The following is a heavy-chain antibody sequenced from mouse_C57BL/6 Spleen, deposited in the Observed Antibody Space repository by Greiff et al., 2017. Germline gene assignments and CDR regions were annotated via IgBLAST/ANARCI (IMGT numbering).Heavy chain of an antibody. CDR2: IDPSDSYT. D-gene: IGHD2-3*01. V-gene: IGHV1-69*01. J-gene: IGHJ1*03. CDR3: ARRGVYDGYRYWYFDV. CDR1: GYTFTSYW. Sequence: VQLQQPGAELVMPGASVKLSCKASGYTFTSYWMHWVKQRPGQGLEWIGEIDPSDSYTNYNQKFKGKSTLTVDKSSSTAYMQLSSLTSEDSAVYYCARRGVYDGYRYWYFDVWGTGTTVTVSS.